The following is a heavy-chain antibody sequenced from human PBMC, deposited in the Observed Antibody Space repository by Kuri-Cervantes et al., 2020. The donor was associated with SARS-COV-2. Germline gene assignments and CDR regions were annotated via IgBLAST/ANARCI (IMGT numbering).Heavy chain of an antibody. Sequence: ASVKVSCKASGYTFTSYGISWVRQAPGQGLEWMGWISAYNGNTNYSQKLQGRVTMTTDTSTSTAYMELRSLRSDDTAVYYCARGLVTIFGVVNDAFDIWGQGKTVTVSS. CDR1: GYTFTSYG. CDR2: ISAYNGNT. V-gene: IGHV1-18*04. J-gene: IGHJ3*02. CDR3: ARGLVTIFGVVNDAFDI. D-gene: IGHD3-3*01.